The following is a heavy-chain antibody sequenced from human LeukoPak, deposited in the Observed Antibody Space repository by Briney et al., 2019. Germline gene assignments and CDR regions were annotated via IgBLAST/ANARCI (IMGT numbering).Heavy chain of an antibody. CDR3: AVDDSSGYDRFDY. J-gene: IGHJ4*02. CDR1: GGSISSGGYY. V-gene: IGHV4-30-2*01. CDR2: IYHSGST. Sequence: SQTLSLTCTVSGGSISSGGYYWSWIRQPPGKGLEWIGYIYHSGSTYYNPSLKSRVTISVDRSKNQFSLKLSSVTAADTAVYYCAVDDSSGYDRFDYWGQGTLVTVSS. D-gene: IGHD3-22*01.